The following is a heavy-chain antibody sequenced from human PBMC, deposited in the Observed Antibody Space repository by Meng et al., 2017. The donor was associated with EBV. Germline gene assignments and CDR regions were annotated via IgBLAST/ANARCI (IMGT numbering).Heavy chain of an antibody. CDR2: IYYTGST. Sequence: QVQLQESGPGLVKPSETLSLTGPVSGGSVNNESYYWGWIRQPPGKGLEYIGYIYYTGSTNYNSSLKSRVTISLDKSKNQFSLKLTSLTAADTAIYYCARGDYTNYPRWFDTWGQGTLVTVAS. D-gene: IGHD4-11*01. V-gene: IGHV4-61*01. CDR3: ARGDYTNYPRWFDT. CDR1: GGSVNNESYY. J-gene: IGHJ5*02.